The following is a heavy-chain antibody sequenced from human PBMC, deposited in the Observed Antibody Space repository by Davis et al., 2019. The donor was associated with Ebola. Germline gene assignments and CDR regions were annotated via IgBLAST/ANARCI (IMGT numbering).Heavy chain of an antibody. Sequence: GGSLRPSCSAAAFSFSNYTMHWVRQAPGKGLECVSAVRSDGHNTYYADSVTGRFTISRDNSKNTLYLQMSSLRTEDTAVYYCVKGIVGTAKVYWGQGNLVTVSS. J-gene: IGHJ4*02. CDR3: VKGIVGTAKVY. CDR2: VRSDGHNT. V-gene: IGHV3-64D*08. CDR1: AFSFSNYT. D-gene: IGHD1-26*01.